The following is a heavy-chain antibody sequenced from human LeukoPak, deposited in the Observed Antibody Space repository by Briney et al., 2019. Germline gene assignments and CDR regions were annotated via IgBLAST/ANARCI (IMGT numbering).Heavy chain of an antibody. D-gene: IGHD6-13*01. V-gene: IGHV3-48*02. CDR2: ISSSSSTI. Sequence: GGSLRLSCAASGFTFSSYAMSWVRQAPGKGLDWVSYISSSSSTIYYADSVKGRFTISRDNANNSLYLQMNSLRDEDTAVYYCARARRYRSSWYHDYWGQGSLVTVSS. CDR1: GFTFSSYA. CDR3: ARARRYRSSWYHDY. J-gene: IGHJ4*02.